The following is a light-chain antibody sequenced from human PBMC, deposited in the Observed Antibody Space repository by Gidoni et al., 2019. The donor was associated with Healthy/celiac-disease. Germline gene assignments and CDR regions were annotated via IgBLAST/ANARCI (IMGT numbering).Light chain of an antibody. CDR3: QHDNDYSPT. V-gene: IGKV1D-13*01. CDR2: DVS. CDR1: QVITNT. J-gene: IGKJ4*01. Sequence: AIQLTQSPSSLSASVGDTVTITCRASQVITNTLAWYQQKPGKAPDLLIFDVSTLQSGVPTRFSGSVSGTDFTLTVTGLQPEDFATYYCQHDNDYSPTFGGGTEVEIK.